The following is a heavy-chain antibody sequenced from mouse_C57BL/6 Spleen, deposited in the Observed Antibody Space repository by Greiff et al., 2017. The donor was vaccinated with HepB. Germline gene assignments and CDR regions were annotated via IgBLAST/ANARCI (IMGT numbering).Heavy chain of an antibody. V-gene: IGHV1-82*01. CDR3: ARSRGHYGSSYGYVDV. CDR1: GYAFSSSW. CDR2: IYPGDGDT. Sequence: QVQLQQSGPELVKPGASVKISCKASGYAFSSSWMNWVKQRPGKGLEWIGRIYPGDGDTNYNGKFKGKATLTADKSSSTAYMQLSSLTSEDSAVYFCARSRGHYGSSYGYVDVWGTGTTVTVSS. D-gene: IGHD1-1*01. J-gene: IGHJ1*03.